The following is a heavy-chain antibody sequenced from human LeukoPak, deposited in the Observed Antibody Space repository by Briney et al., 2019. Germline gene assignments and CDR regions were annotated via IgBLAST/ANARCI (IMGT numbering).Heavy chain of an antibody. CDR2: VSGDGSKT. CDR3: ARVRFCNSAGCYSFFDF. Sequence: PGGSLRLSCAASGFTFSDYYMHWVRQTPGKGLVSVSRVSGDGSKTDYADSVKGRFTISRDNARNTLYLQMNSLRDEDTAVYYCARVRFCNSAGCYSFFDFWGQGTLVTVSS. D-gene: IGHD2-2*01. V-gene: IGHV3-74*01. CDR1: GFTFSDYY. J-gene: IGHJ4*02.